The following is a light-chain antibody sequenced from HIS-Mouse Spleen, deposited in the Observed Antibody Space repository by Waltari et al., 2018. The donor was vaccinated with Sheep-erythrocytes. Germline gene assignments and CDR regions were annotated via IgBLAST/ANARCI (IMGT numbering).Light chain of an antibody. CDR2: DAS. J-gene: IGKJ1*01. CDR1: QGISSA. V-gene: IGKV1D-13*01. Sequence: AIQLTQSPSSLSASVGDRVTITCRASQGISSALAWYKQKPGKAPKLLIYDASSLESGVPSRFSGSGSGTDFTLTISSLHPEDFATYYCQQFNNYPRTFGQGTKVEIK. CDR3: QQFNNYPRT.